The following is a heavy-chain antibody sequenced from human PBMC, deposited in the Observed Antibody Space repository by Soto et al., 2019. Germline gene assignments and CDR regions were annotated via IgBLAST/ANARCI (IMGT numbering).Heavy chain of an antibody. CDR3: AKDQSSGWWGWVFDY. J-gene: IGHJ4*02. V-gene: IGHV3-30*18. CDR1: RFTFSSYG. D-gene: IGHD6-19*01. CDR2: ISYDGSNK. Sequence: QVQLVESGGGVVQPGRSLRLSCAASRFTFSSYGMHWVRQAPGKGLEWVAVISYDGSNKYYADSVKGRFTISRDNSKNTQYLQMNSLRAEATAVYYGAKDQSSGWWGWVFDYWGQGTLVTVSS.